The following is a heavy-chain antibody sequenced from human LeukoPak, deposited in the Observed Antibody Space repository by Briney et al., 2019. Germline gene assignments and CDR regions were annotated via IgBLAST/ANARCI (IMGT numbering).Heavy chain of an antibody. CDR2: IIPILGTS. CDR3: ARADCDYFDP. D-gene: IGHD2-21*01. CDR1: GGIFSNYA. J-gene: IGHJ5*02. V-gene: IGHV1-69*13. Sequence: SVKVSCKASGGIFSNYAITWVRQAPGQGLEWMGEIIPILGTSKYAQMFQGRVTITADESTSTAYMELSSLRSEDTAMYYCARADCDYFDPWGQGTLVTVSS.